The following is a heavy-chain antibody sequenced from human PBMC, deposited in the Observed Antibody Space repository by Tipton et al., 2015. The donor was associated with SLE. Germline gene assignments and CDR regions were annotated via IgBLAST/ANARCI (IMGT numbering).Heavy chain of an antibody. Sequence: TLSLTCAVYGGSFSGYYWSWIRQSPGKGLEWIGEIYHSGSTYYNPSLKSRVTISVDRSKNQFSLKLSSVTAADTAVYYCARESLYSSSPYYMDVWGKGTTVTVSS. J-gene: IGHJ6*03. D-gene: IGHD6-13*01. CDR2: IYHSGST. V-gene: IGHV4-34*01. CDR3: ARESLYSSSPYYMDV. CDR1: GGSFSGYY.